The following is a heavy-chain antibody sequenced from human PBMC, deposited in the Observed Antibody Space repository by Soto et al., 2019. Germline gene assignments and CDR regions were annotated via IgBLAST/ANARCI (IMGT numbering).Heavy chain of an antibody. CDR3: AREEGNSRHGYYYYGMDV. D-gene: IGHD6-13*01. CDR1: GYTFTSYG. CDR2: ISAYNGNT. J-gene: IGHJ6*02. Sequence: GASVKVSCKASGYTFTSYGISWVRQAPGQGLEWMGWISAYNGNTNYAQKLQGRVTMTTDTSTSTAYMELRSLRSDDTAVYYCAREEGNSRHGYYYYGMDVWGQGTTVTVSS. V-gene: IGHV1-18*04.